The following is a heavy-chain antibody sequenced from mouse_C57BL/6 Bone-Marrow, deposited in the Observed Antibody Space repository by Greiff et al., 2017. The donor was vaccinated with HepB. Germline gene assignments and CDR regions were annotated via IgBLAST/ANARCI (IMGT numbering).Heavy chain of an antibody. CDR1: GFTFSDYY. CDR2: ISNGGGST. CDR3: ARGKYFDV. V-gene: IGHV5-12*01. Sequence: EVKLVESGGGLVQPGGSLKLSCAASGFTFSDYYMYWVRQTPEKRLEWVAYISNGGGSTYYPDTVKGRFTISRDNAKNTLYLQMSRLKSEDTAMYYCARGKYFDVWGTGTTVTVSS. J-gene: IGHJ1*03.